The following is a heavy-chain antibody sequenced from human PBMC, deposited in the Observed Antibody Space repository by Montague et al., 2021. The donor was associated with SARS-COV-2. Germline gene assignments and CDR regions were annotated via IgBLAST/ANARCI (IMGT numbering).Heavy chain of an antibody. D-gene: IGHD6-13*01. CDR1: GFTFSSFA. CDR3: ARDVYSSSWFARPDN. Sequence: SLSLSCAASGFTFSSFAVHWVRQAPGKGLEWVAVISYDGSDKYYVGSVEGRFTISRDSSKNTLYLQMNSLRAEDTAVYYCARDVYSSSWFARPDNWGQGTLVTVSS. CDR2: ISYDGSDK. V-gene: IGHV3-30*04. J-gene: IGHJ4*02.